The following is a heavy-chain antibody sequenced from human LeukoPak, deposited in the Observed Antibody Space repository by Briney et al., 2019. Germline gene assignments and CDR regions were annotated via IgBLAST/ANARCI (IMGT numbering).Heavy chain of an antibody. D-gene: IGHD2-2*02. V-gene: IGHV1-2*05. CDR3: ARAALYCSSTSCYNYFDY. Sequence: ASVKVSCKASGYTFTGYYMHWVRQAPGQGLEWMGGINPNSGGTNYAQKFQGRVTMTRDTSISTAYMELSRLRSDDTVVYYCARAALYCSSTSCYNYFDYWGQGTLVTVSS. CDR1: GYTFTGYY. CDR2: INPNSGGT. J-gene: IGHJ4*02.